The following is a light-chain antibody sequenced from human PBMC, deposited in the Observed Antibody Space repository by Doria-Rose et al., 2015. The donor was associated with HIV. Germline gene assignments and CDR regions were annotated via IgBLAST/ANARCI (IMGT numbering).Light chain of an antibody. Sequence: PGESLISNAVIRYMHEPGQKPVLVLYGENYRPSGIPDRFSGTSSGSTASLTITGAQAEDEADYYCNSRDTSDNQVFGGGTRLTVL. CDR1: SLISNA. CDR2: GEN. CDR3: NSRDTSDNQV. J-gene: IGLJ3*02. V-gene: IGLV3-19*01.